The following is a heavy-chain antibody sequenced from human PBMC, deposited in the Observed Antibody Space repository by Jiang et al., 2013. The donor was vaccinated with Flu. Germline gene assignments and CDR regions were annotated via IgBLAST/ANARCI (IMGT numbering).Heavy chain of an antibody. D-gene: IGHD3-22*01. CDR1: GFTFRTYG. CDR2: VSFDGGSK. V-gene: IGHV3-30*18. J-gene: IGHJ4*02. Sequence: VQLLESGGGVVQPGRSLRLSCAASGFTFRTYGMHWVRQAPGKGLEWVAIVSFDGGSKYYADSVKGRFTISRDNSESTVYLQMSSLRAEDTAMYYCAKPAARYFYDSSGQYYDYWGQGTLVTVSS. CDR3: AKPAARYFYDSSGQYYDY.